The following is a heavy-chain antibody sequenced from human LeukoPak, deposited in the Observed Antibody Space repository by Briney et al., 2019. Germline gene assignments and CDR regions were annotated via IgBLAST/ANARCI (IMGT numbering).Heavy chain of an antibody. D-gene: IGHD6-6*01. J-gene: IGHJ4*02. CDR3: AKPYSSSSFDLDY. Sequence: GGSLRLSCAASGFTFSSYAMSWVRQAPGKGLEWVSAISGSGGSTYYADSVKGRFTISRDNSKNTLYLRMNSLRAKDTAVYYCAKPYSSSSFDLDYWGQGTLVTVSS. CDR1: GFTFSSYA. CDR2: ISGSGGST. V-gene: IGHV3-23*01.